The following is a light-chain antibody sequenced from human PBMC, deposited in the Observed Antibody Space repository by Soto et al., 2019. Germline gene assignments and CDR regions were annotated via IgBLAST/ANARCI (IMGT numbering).Light chain of an antibody. CDR2: DVS. J-gene: IGLJ1*01. CDR3: SSYTSSSTLLDV. Sequence: QSALTQPASVSGSPGQSITISCTGTSSDVGGYNYVSWYQQHPGKAPKLMIYDVSNRPSEVSNRFSGSKSGNTASLTISGLQAEDEADYYCSSYTSSSTLLDVFGTGTKLTVL. CDR1: SSDVGGYNY. V-gene: IGLV2-14*01.